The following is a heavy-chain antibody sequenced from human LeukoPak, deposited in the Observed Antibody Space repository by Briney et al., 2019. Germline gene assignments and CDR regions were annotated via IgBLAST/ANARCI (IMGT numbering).Heavy chain of an antibody. CDR2: IYYSGST. J-gene: IGHJ4*02. CDR3: ASQGGGKQDY. Sequence: PSETLSLTCTVPGGSISSSSYYWGWISQAPGKGLERIGSIYYSGSTYYNPSLKSRVTISVDTSKNQFSLKLSSVTAADTAVYYCASQGGGKQDYWGQGTLVTVSS. V-gene: IGHV4-39*01. CDR1: GGSISSSSYY. D-gene: IGHD1-26*01.